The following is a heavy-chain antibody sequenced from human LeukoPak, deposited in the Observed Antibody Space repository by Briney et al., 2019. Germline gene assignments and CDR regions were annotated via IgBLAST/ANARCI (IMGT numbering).Heavy chain of an antibody. J-gene: IGHJ4*02. Sequence: PSETLSLTCAVYGGSFSGYYWSWIRQPPGKGLEWIGEINHSGSTNYNPSLKSRVTISVDTSKNQFSLKLSSVTAADTAVYYCARLRITMVRGVIDYWGQGTLVTVSS. V-gene: IGHV4-34*01. CDR3: ARLRITMVRGVIDY. CDR1: GGSFSGYY. CDR2: INHSGST. D-gene: IGHD3-10*01.